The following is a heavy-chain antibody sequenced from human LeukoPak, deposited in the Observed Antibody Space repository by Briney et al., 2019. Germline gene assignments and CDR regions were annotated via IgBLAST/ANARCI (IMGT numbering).Heavy chain of an antibody. Sequence: PGGSLRLSCAASGFTFSSYGMHWVRQAPGKGLEGVAFIRYDGSNKYYADSVKGRFTISRDNSKNTLYLQMNSLRAEDTGVYYCAKELPTVIYAFDIWGQGTMVTVSS. CDR2: IRYDGSNK. CDR3: AKELPTVIYAFDI. D-gene: IGHD4-17*01. CDR1: GFTFSSYG. V-gene: IGHV3-30*02. J-gene: IGHJ3*02.